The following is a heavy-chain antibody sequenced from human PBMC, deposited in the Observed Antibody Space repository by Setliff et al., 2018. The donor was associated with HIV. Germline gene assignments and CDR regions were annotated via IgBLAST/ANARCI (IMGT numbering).Heavy chain of an antibody. J-gene: IGHJ6*03. CDR2: ISGSGIST. Sequence: GGSLRLSCAASGFTFSNYAMRWVRQAPGKGLAWVSGISGSGISTYNADSVKGRFTISRDDSKSIAYLQMNSLKTEDTAVYYCARNPKTIHFYYYMDVWGKGTTVTVSS. V-gene: IGHV3-23*01. CDR3: ARNPKTIHFYYYMDV. CDR1: GFTFSNYA.